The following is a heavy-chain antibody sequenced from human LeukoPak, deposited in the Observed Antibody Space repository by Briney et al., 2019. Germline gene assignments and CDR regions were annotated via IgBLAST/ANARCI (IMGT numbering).Heavy chain of an antibody. D-gene: IGHD4-11*01. CDR1: GGTFSSYA. J-gene: IGHJ5*02. V-gene: IGHV1-69*13. CDR2: IIPIFGTA. CDR3: ARGKTTTSWFDP. Sequence: GASVKVSCKASGGTFSSYAISWVRQAPGQGLEWMGGIIPIFGTANYAQKFQGRVTITADESTSTAYMELSSLRSEDTAVYYCARGKTTTSWFDPWGQGTRVTVSS.